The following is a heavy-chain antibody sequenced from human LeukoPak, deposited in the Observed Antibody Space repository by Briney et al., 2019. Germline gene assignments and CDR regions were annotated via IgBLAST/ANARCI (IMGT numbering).Heavy chain of an antibody. CDR3: ARDIGSGLGYFDY. Sequence: SETLSLTRTDSGGSISSYYWSWIRQPPGKGLDRIGYIYYSGSTNYTPSLKSRVTISVDTSKNQFSLKLSSVTAADTAVYYCARDIGSGLGYFDYWGQGTLVTVSS. J-gene: IGHJ4*02. CDR1: GGSISSYY. V-gene: IGHV4-59*01. CDR2: IYYSGST. D-gene: IGHD3-10*01.